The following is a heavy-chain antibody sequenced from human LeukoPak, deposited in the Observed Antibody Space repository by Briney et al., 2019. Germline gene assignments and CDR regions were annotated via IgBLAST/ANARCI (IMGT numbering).Heavy chain of an antibody. V-gene: IGHV1-24*01. CDR1: GYTLTELS. J-gene: IGHJ3*02. D-gene: IGHD3-3*01. Sequence: ASVKVSCKVSGYTLTELSMHWVRQAPGKGLEWMGGFDPEDGETIYAQKFQGRVTMTEDTSTDTAYMELSSLRSEDTAVYYCATGIFGVVMWAFDIWGQGTMVTVSS. CDR2: FDPEDGET. CDR3: ATGIFGVVMWAFDI.